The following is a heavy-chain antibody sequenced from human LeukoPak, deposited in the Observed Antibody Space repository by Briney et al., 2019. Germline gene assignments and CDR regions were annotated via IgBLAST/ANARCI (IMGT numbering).Heavy chain of an antibody. D-gene: IGHD2-21*01. CDR3: AKVGPYCGGDCYFDWFDP. J-gene: IGHJ5*02. Sequence: GGLRLSCAASGFTFSSYAMSWVRQAPGKGLEWVSAISGSGDSTYYADSVKGRFTISRDNSKNTLYLQMNSLRAEDTAEYYCAKVGPYCGGDCYFDWFDPWGQGTLVTVSS. CDR2: ISGSGDST. V-gene: IGHV3-23*01. CDR1: GFTFSSYA.